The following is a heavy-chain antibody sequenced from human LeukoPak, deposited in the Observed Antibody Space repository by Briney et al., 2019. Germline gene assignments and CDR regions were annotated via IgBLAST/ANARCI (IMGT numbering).Heavy chain of an antibody. Sequence: GASVKVSCKASGYTFTGYYMHWVRQAPGQGLEWMGWINPNSGGTNYAQKFQGRVTMTTDTSTSTAYMELRSLRSDDTAVYYCARDGGGSYSSRFDPWGQGTLVTVSS. CDR2: INPNSGGT. J-gene: IGHJ5*02. CDR1: GYTFTGYY. V-gene: IGHV1-2*02. CDR3: ARDGGGSYSSRFDP. D-gene: IGHD1-26*01.